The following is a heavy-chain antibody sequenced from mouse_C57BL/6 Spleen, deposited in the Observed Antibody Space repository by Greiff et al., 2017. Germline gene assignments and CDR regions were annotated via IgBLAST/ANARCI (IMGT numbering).Heavy chain of an antibody. CDR2: ISDGGSYT. Sequence: EVQRVESGGGLVKPGGSLKLSCAASGFTFSSYAMSWVRQTPEKRLEWVATISDGGSYTYYPDNVKGRFTISRDNAKNNLYLQMSHLKSEDTAMYYCAREDSSGDYFDYWGQGTTLTVSS. CDR3: AREDSSGDYFDY. D-gene: IGHD3-2*02. V-gene: IGHV5-4*01. CDR1: GFTFSSYA. J-gene: IGHJ2*01.